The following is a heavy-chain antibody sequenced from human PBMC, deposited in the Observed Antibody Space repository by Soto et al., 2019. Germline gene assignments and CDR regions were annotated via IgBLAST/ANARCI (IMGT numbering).Heavy chain of an antibody. D-gene: IGHD5-18*01. CDR3: AAGGRDGYIR. CDR2: IIPILGTT. V-gene: IGHV1-69*13. CDR1: RDTFDSYA. J-gene: IGHJ4*02. Sequence: SVKVSCKTSRDTFDSYAITWVRQAPGQGLEWMGGIIPILGTTKYAQKFQGRVTMTADESTNTAHMELSSLRFEDRAMYYCAAGGRDGYIRWGQGXQVTVYS.